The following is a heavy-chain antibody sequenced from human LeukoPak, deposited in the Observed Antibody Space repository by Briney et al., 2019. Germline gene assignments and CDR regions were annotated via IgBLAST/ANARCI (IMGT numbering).Heavy chain of an antibody. CDR3: VSGGSYGY. J-gene: IGHJ4*02. Sequence: GSLRLSCAASGFTFSNSWMLWVRQGPGEGLVWVSAINGDGNRIGYADSVKGRFTISRDNAKNTLYLQMNSLRAEDTAVYFCVSGGSYGYWGQGTLVTVSS. CDR2: INGDGNRI. D-gene: IGHD1-26*01. V-gene: IGHV3-74*01. CDR1: GFTFSNSW.